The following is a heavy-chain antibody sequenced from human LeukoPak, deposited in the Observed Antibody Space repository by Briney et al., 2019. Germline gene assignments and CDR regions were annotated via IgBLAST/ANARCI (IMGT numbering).Heavy chain of an antibody. J-gene: IGHJ4*02. V-gene: IGHV3-23*01. CDR3: ASRPPYYYDSSGYYYVY. CDR1: GFTFSSYA. D-gene: IGHD3-22*01. CDR2: ISGSGGST. Sequence: GGSLRLSCAASGFTFSSYAMSWVRHAPGKGLEWVSAISGSGGSTYYADSVKGRFTISRDNSKSTLYLQMNSLRAEDTAVYYCASRPPYYYDSSGYYYVYWGQGTVVTVSS.